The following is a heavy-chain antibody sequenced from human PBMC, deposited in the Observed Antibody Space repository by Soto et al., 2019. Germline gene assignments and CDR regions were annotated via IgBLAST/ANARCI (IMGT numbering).Heavy chain of an antibody. D-gene: IGHD3-22*01. CDR3: AKDDDTSSHFSLLDF. CDR2: TWSGGRGA. V-gene: IGHV3-33*06. Sequence: QVQLVESGGGVVQPGTSLRLSCAASGFTFSHYGIHWVRQAPGKGLEWVALTWSGGRGANYADSVRGRFTVSRDNSKTTVYLQMNSLRVEDTAVYYCAKDDDTSSHFSLLDFRGQGTLVTVSS. CDR1: GFTFSHYG. J-gene: IGHJ4*02.